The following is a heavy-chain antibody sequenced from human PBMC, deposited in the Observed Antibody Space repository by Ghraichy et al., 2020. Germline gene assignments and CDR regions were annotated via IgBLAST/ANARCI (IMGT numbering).Heavy chain of an antibody. J-gene: IGHJ4*02. D-gene: IGHD3-10*01. Sequence: SETLSLTCTVSGGSISSYYWSWIRQPPGKGLEWIGYIYYSGSTKYNPSLKSRVTMSVDTSKNQFSLRLSSVTAADTAVYYCARGSLWFGDWGQGTLVSVSS. CDR1: GGSISSYY. V-gene: IGHV4-59*01. CDR2: IYYSGST. CDR3: ARGSLWFGD.